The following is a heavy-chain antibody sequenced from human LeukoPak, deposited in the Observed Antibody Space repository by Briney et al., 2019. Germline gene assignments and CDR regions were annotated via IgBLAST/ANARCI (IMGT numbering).Heavy chain of an antibody. Sequence: GGSLRLSCAASGFTFRTNAMSWVRQAPGKGLEWVSTISGHGGSTYYADSVKGRFTISRDNSNNTVYLQMNSLRAEDTAVVYCAKGGWVSGSGCDSWGQGTLVTVSS. J-gene: IGHJ5*02. CDR2: ISGHGGST. D-gene: IGHD6-25*01. CDR1: GFTFRTNA. CDR3: AKGGWVSGSGCDS. V-gene: IGHV3-23*01.